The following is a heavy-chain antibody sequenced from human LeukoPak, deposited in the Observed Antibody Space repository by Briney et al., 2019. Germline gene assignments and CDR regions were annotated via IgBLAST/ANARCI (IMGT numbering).Heavy chain of an antibody. J-gene: IGHJ4*02. Sequence: GASVKVSCKASGGTFSSYAISWVRQAPGQGLEWMGGIIPIFGTANYAQKFQGRVTITADESTSTAYMELSSLRSEDTAVYYCAREAGYDSRGSCFDYWGQGTLVTVSS. CDR3: AREAGYDSRGSCFDY. CDR2: IIPIFGTA. V-gene: IGHV1-69*13. D-gene: IGHD3-22*01. CDR1: GGTFSSYA.